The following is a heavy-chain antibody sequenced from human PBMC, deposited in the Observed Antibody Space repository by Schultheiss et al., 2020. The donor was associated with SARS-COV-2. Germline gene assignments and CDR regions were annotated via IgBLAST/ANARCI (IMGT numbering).Heavy chain of an antibody. V-gene: IGHV1-69*13. Sequence: SVKVSCKASGGTFSSYAISWVRQAPGQGLEWMGGIIPIFGTANYAQKFQGRVTITADESTSTAYMELSSLRSEDTAVYYCVSSQPDRGNHHFSAFDIWGQGTMVTVSS. CDR3: VSSQPDRGNHHFSAFDI. CDR2: IIPIFGTA. D-gene: IGHD4-23*01. J-gene: IGHJ3*02. CDR1: GGTFSSYA.